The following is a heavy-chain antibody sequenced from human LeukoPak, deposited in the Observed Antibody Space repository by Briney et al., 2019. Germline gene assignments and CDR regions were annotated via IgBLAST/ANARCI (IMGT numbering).Heavy chain of an antibody. Sequence: GASVKVSCKASGYSFTTYGFSWMRQAPGQGLEWMGIIAYNGNTYYAENLQGRVTMTTDSSTNTAYTELRNLRSDDTAVYYCARYSSSWYLYDYWGQGTLVTVSS. D-gene: IGHD6-13*01. CDR3: ARYSSSWYLYDY. CDR2: IIAYNGNT. J-gene: IGHJ4*02. V-gene: IGHV1-18*01. CDR1: GYSFTTYG.